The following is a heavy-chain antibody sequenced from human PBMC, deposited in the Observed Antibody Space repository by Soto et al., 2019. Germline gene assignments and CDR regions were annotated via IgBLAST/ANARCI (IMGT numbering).Heavy chain of an antibody. J-gene: IGHJ4*02. CDR3: GMQYDY. V-gene: IGHV3-23*01. CDR1: GFTFSKYA. CDR2: INAGGNST. Sequence: GGSLRLSCAASGFTFSKYAMSWVRQAPGKGLEWVSAINAGGNSTKSADSVKGRFTTSRDNSKNTVYLQMNNLRAEDTAIYYCGMQYDYWGQGTLVTVSS.